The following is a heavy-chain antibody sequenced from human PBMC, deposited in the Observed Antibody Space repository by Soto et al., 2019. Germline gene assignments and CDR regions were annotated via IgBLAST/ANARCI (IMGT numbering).Heavy chain of an antibody. CDR2: ISSSSSYI. CDR1: GFTFSSYS. CDR3: ARDPAPVGDYFDS. J-gene: IGHJ4*02. Sequence: PXGSLILSCSASGFTFSSYSMNWVRQAPGKGLEWVSSISSSSSYIYYADSVKGRFTISRDNAKNSLYLQMNSLRAKDTAVYYCARDPAPVGDYFDSWGQGTLVTVSS. D-gene: IGHD3-10*01. V-gene: IGHV3-21*01.